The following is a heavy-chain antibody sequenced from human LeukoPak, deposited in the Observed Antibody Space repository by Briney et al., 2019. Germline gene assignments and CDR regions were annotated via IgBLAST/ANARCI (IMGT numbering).Heavy chain of an antibody. CDR3: ARMGIEQWLVRESGSFDY. Sequence: AGTLCLSCAASGFTFSSCGMHWVRQAPGKGLEWVAVISYDGSNKYYADPVKGRFTISKANPKNTLYLQMNSLTAEDTAVYYCARMGIEQWLVRESGSFDYWGEGTLVTLS. D-gene: IGHD6-19*01. CDR1: GFTFSSCG. CDR2: ISYDGSNK. J-gene: IGHJ4*02. V-gene: IGHV3-30*03.